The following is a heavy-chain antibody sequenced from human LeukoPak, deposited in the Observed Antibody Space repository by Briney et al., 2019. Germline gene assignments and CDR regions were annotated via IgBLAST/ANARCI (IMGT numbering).Heavy chain of an antibody. Sequence: SETLSLTCTVSGDSISSYYWSWIRQPPGKGLEWIGYIYYSGHTNYNPSLESRVTISLDTSKSQFSLKLSSMTAADTAVYYCARHSFGHLFDNWGQGTLVTVSS. D-gene: IGHD5-18*01. CDR3: ARHSFGHLFDN. J-gene: IGHJ4*02. V-gene: IGHV4-59*01. CDR2: IYYSGHT. CDR1: GDSISSYY.